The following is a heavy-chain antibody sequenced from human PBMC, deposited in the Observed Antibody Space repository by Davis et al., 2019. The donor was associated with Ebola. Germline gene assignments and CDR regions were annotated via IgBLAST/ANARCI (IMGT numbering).Heavy chain of an antibody. CDR3: ARVRGLERLSYYYYYYGMDV. Sequence: GESLKISCKGSGYSFTSYWIGWVRQMPGKGLEWMGIIYPGDSDTRYSPSFQGQVTISADKSISTAYLQWSSLKASDTAVYYCARVRGLERLSYYYYYYGMDVWGQGTTVTVSS. CDR2: IYPGDSDT. CDR1: GYSFTSYW. J-gene: IGHJ6*02. V-gene: IGHV5-51*01. D-gene: IGHD1-1*01.